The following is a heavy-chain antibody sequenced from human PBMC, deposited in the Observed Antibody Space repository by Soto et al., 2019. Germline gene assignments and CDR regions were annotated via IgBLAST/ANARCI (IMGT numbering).Heavy chain of an antibody. Sequence: PSETLSLTCTVSGGSISSGDYYWSWIRQPPGKGLEWIGYIYHSGSTYYNPSLKSRVTISVDRSKNQFSLKLSSVTAADTAVYYCARDGMRSGGSGYGMDVWGQGTTVTVSS. V-gene: IGHV4-30-2*01. J-gene: IGHJ6*02. CDR2: IYHSGST. CDR3: ARDGMRSGGSGYGMDV. CDR1: GGSISSGDYY. D-gene: IGHD2-15*01.